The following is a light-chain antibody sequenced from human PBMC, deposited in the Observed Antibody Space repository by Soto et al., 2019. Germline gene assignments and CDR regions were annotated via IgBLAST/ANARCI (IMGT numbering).Light chain of an antibody. Sequence: EIVLTQSPGTLSLSPGETATLSCRASQTIGSTYLAWYQQKPGQAPRLLIFGSSNRATGIPDRFSGSGSGTDFTLSISRLEPEDFAVYYCQQYASSPLLTFDGGTKVEIK. CDR1: QTIGSTY. CDR2: GSS. CDR3: QQYASSPLLT. J-gene: IGKJ4*01. V-gene: IGKV3-20*01.